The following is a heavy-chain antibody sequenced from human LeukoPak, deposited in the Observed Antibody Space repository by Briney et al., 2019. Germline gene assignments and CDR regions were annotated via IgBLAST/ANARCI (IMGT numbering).Heavy chain of an antibody. D-gene: IGHD3-3*01. Sequence: PGGSLRLSCAASGFTFSSYEMNWVRQAPGKGLEWVSYISSSGSTIYYADSVKGRFTISRDKAKNSLYLQMNSLRAEDTAVYWCARDYIAYDPLDYWGQGTLVTVSS. CDR3: ARDYIAYDPLDY. J-gene: IGHJ4*02. V-gene: IGHV3-48*03. CDR2: ISSSGSTI. CDR1: GFTFSSYE.